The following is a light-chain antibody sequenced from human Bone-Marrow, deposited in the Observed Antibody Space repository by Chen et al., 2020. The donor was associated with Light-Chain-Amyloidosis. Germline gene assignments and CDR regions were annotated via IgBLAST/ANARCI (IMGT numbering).Light chain of an antibody. CDR3: TSYTSSHTYV. J-gene: IGLJ1*01. Sequence: QSALTQPASVSGSPGQSIILSCTGTSSDVGGYNFVSWYQQHPGKAPKLMIFDVNNRPSGVSNRFSGSKSDNTASLTISGLQPEDEADYYCTSYTSSHTYVFGTGTEVTVL. CDR2: DVN. V-gene: IGLV2-14*03. CDR1: SSDVGGYNF.